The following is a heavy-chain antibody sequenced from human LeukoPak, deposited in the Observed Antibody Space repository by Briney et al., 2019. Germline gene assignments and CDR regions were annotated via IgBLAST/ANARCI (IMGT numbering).Heavy chain of an antibody. J-gene: IGHJ4*02. V-gene: IGHV3-23*01. CDR2: ISGSGASI. Sequence: GGSLRLSCASSGFSFSGYAMNWVRQAPGKGLELVSSISGSGASIFYADSVKGRFITSKDTPSNTVYLQMNSLRAEDTAVYYCAKGSRGYTNYFFDYWGQGTLVTVSS. CDR1: GFSFSGYA. D-gene: IGHD6-13*01. CDR3: AKGSRGYTNYFFDY.